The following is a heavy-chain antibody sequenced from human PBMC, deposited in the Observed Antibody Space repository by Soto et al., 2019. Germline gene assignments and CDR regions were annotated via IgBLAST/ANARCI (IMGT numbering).Heavy chain of an antibody. Sequence: GSLRLSCAASGFTFSGSAMHWVRQASGKGLEWVGRIRSKAKNYATAYAASVKGRFTISRDDSKNTAYLQMNSLKTEDTAVYYCTRLDDSTDYYYEGFDYWGQGTLVTVSS. J-gene: IGHJ4*02. CDR3: TRLDDSTDYYYEGFDY. V-gene: IGHV3-73*01. CDR1: GFTFSGSA. CDR2: IRSKAKNYAT. D-gene: IGHD3-22*01.